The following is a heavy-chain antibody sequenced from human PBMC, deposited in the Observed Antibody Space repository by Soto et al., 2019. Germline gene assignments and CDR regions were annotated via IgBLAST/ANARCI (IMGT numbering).Heavy chain of an antibody. V-gene: IGHV1-69*02. Sequence: QVQLVQSGAEVKKPGSSVKVSCKASGGIFNRYSVSWVRQAPGQGLEWMGRIIPIFGITNYAQKFQGRVMTTAEKSTNTAYREVNGLRSEDTALYYCATFYGGDCTTTTCYGDFDYWGQGTLVTVTS. CDR1: GGIFNRYS. CDR2: IIPIFGIT. CDR3: ATFYGGDCTTTTCYGDFDY. D-gene: IGHD2-2*01. J-gene: IGHJ4*02.